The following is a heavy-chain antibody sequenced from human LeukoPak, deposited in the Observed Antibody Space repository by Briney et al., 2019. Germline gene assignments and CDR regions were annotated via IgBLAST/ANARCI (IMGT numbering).Heavy chain of an antibody. Sequence: SETLSLTCAVYGGSLSGYYWSWIRQPPGKGLEWIGKINHSGSTNYNPSLKSRVTISVDTSKNQFSLKLSSVTAADTAVYYCARVGGKAALGYWGQGTLVTVSS. D-gene: IGHD6-6*01. V-gene: IGHV4-34*01. CDR1: GGSLSGYY. J-gene: IGHJ4*02. CDR3: ARVGGKAALGY. CDR2: INHSGST.